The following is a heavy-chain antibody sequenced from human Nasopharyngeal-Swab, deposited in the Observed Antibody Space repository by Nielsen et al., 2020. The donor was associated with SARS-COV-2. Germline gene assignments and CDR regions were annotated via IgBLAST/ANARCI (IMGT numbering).Heavy chain of an antibody. CDR2: INPSGGST. V-gene: IGHV1-46*01. D-gene: IGHD1-14*01. CDR3: ARDLEGIHPGP. Sequence: ASVKISCKASGYTFTSYYMHWVRQAPGQGLEWMGIINPSGGSTSYAQKFQGRVTMTRDTSTSTVYMELSSLRSEDTAVYYCARDLEGIHPGPWGQGTLVTVSS. CDR1: GYTFTSYY. J-gene: IGHJ5*02.